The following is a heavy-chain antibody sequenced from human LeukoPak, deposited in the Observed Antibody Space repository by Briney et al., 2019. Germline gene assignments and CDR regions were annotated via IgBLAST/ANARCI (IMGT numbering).Heavy chain of an antibody. J-gene: IGHJ4*02. CDR1: GGSISSYY. CDR3: AREDPCSGGSCQGGLDY. CDR2: IYYSGST. D-gene: IGHD2-15*01. V-gene: IGHV4-59*01. Sequence: SETLSLTCTVSGGSISSYYWIWIRQPPGKGLEWIGYIYYSGSTNYNPSLKSRVTISVDTSKNQFSLKLSSVTAADTAVYYCAREDPCSGGSCQGGLDYWGQGTLVTVSS.